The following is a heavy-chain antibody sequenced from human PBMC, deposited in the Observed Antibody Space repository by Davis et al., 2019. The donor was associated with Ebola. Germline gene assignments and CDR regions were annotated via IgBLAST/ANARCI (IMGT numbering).Heavy chain of an antibody. CDR1: GDSVSINSAG. D-gene: IGHD5-12*01. CDR3: TRGWLRGWFDP. CDR2: TYYNSKWYS. Sequence: HSQTLSLTCVISGDSVSINSAGWNWIRQSPSRGLEWLGRTYYNSKWYSDYAVSVKGRITINPDTSRNQFYLQLNSVTPEDTAVYYCTRGWLRGWFDPWGQGTLVIVSS. J-gene: IGHJ5*02. V-gene: IGHV6-1*01.